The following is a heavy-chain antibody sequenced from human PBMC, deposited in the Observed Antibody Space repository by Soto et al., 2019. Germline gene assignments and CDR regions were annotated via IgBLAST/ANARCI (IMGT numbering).Heavy chain of an antibody. D-gene: IGHD6-19*01. Sequence: QVQLQESGPGLVKPSQTLSLTCTVSGGSISSGGYYWSWIRQHPGKGLEWIGCIYYSGSTYYNPSLKSRITISVDTSKNPFSLKLNSVTAADTAVYYCARGWYTMETAPCDYRGQGTLVTVPS. CDR1: GGSISSGGYY. CDR3: ARGWYTMETAPCDY. CDR2: IYYSGST. V-gene: IGHV4-31*03. J-gene: IGHJ4*02.